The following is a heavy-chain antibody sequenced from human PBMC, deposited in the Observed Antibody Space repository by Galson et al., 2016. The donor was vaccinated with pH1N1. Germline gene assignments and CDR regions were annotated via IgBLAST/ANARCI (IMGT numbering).Heavy chain of an antibody. CDR2: IRYDGTKI. Sequence: SLRLSCAASGFIFSNYGMHWIRQVPGKGLEWVAFIRYDGTKIYYLDSVKGRFSISRDNSKNTLSLTMNRLRDDDSAVYYCSKDEGYDNLNYDSSKGGSDYWGQGTLVTVSS. CDR1: GFIFSNYG. D-gene: IGHD3-16*01. CDR3: SKDEGYDNLNYDSSKGGSDY. J-gene: IGHJ4*02. V-gene: IGHV3-30*02.